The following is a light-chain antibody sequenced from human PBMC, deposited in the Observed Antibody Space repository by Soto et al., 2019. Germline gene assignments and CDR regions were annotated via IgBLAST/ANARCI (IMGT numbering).Light chain of an antibody. J-gene: IGKJ5*01. V-gene: IGKV3-20*01. CDR3: QQYSNSP. CDR1: QSVNSSY. CDR2: GAS. Sequence: EIVLTQSPDTLSLSPGKRATLSCRASQSVNSSYLAWYQQKPGQAPRLLMDGASSRATGIPDRFSGSGSGTDFTLTFSRLEPEDFAVYYCQQYSNSPLGQGTRLEIK.